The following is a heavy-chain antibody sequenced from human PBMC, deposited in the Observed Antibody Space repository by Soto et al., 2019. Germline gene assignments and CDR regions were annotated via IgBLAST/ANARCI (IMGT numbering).Heavy chain of an antibody. CDR3: ARGSGYYDSSGSFDY. CDR2: ISYDGSNK. V-gene: IGHV3-30-3*01. Sequence: GSLRLSCAASGFTFSSYAMHWVRQAPGKGLEWVAVISYDGSNKYYADSVKGRFTISRDNSKNTLYLQMNSLRAEDTAVYYCARGSGYYDSSGSFDYWGQGTLVTVSS. CDR1: GFTFSSYA. D-gene: IGHD3-22*01. J-gene: IGHJ4*02.